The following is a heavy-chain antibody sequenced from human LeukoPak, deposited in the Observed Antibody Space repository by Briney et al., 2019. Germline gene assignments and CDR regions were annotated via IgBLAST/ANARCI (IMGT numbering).Heavy chain of an antibody. CDR3: AKDRGATGSDWFDP. Sequence: GRSLRLSCAASGFTFSSYGMHWVRQAPGKGMEWVAVIWSDGSNKDYADSVKGRFTISRDNSKNTLYLEMNRLRAEDTAVYYCAKDRGATGSDWFDPWGQGTLVGVSS. D-gene: IGHD1-26*01. CDR2: IWSDGSNK. V-gene: IGHV3-33*06. CDR1: GFTFSSYG. J-gene: IGHJ5*02.